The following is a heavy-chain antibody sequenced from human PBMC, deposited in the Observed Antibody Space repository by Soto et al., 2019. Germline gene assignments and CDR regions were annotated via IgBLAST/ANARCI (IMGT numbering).Heavy chain of an antibody. Sequence: PSQTLSLTCAISGDSVSSNSAAWNWIRQSPSRGLEWLGRTYYRSKWYNDYAVSVKSRITINPDTSKNQFSLQLNSVTPEDTAVYYCARAPRFLEWLLYGNWFDPWGQGTLVTVSS. CDR3: ARAPRFLEWLLYGNWFDP. CDR2: TYYRSKWYN. CDR1: GDSVSSNSAA. J-gene: IGHJ5*02. D-gene: IGHD3-3*01. V-gene: IGHV6-1*01.